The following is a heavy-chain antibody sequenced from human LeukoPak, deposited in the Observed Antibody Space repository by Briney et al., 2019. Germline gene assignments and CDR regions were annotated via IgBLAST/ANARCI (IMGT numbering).Heavy chain of an antibody. D-gene: IGHD4-17*01. CDR3: ARATVTQWFDP. CDR2: IWYDGTNK. V-gene: IGHV3-33*01. J-gene: IGHJ5*02. Sequence: PGRSQTLSCAASGFAFSSFGMHWVRQAPGKGLEWVAVIWYDGTNKYYADSVKGRFTISRDNSKNTLYLQMNSLRAEDTAVYYCARATVTQWFDPWGQGTLVTASS. CDR1: GFAFSSFG.